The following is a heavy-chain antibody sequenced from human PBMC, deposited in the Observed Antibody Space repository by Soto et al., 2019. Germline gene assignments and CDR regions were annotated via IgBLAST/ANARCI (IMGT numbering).Heavy chain of an antibody. CDR3: ARGDGSARPKWFDP. CDR2: IIPILGIA. V-gene: IGHV1-69*02. D-gene: IGHD6-6*01. CDR1: GGTFSSYT. J-gene: IGHJ5*02. Sequence: QVQLVQSGAEVKKPGSSVKVSCKASGGTFSSYTISWVRQAPGQGLEWMGRIIPILGIANYAQKFQGRVTITADKSTITAYMELSSLRSEDTAVYYCARGDGSARPKWFDPRGQGTLVTVSS.